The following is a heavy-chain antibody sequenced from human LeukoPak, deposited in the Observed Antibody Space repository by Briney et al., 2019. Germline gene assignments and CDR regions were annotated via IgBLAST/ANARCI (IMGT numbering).Heavy chain of an antibody. Sequence: PGGSLRLSCAASGFTVSRNEMSWVRQAPGKGLEWVSSISGGSTYYADSVKGRFTISRDNSKKTMYLQMNSLRAEDTAIYYCASDPNGDYVGALGFWGRGTLVTVSS. CDR2: ISGGST. CDR3: ASDPNGDYVGALGF. CDR1: GFTVSRNE. D-gene: IGHD4-17*01. J-gene: IGHJ4*01. V-gene: IGHV3-38-3*01.